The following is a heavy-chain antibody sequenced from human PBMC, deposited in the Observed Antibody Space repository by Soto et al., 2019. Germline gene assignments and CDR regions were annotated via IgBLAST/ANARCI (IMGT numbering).Heavy chain of an antibody. CDR2: INSGSDTI. D-gene: IGHD6-13*01. CDR3: ARDRAAGGY. CDR1: GFSFSTFE. Sequence: LRLSCAASGFSFSTFEMNGVRQAPGKGLEWVAYINSGSDTIHYADSVRGRFTVSRDNAKNSLFLQMNSLRVEDTALYYCARDRAAGGYWGQGTLVTVSS. J-gene: IGHJ4*02. V-gene: IGHV3-48*03.